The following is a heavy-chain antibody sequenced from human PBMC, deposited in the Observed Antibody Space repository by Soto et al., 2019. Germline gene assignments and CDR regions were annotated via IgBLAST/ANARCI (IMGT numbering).Heavy chain of an antibody. D-gene: IGHD3-16*01. CDR1: GYTFTSYG. CDR3: ARGGDYYYGLDV. J-gene: IGHJ6*02. V-gene: IGHV1-18*01. Sequence: AASVKVSCKASGYTFTSYGVSWVRQAPGQGLEWMGWISAFNGQTNYIQKVQGRVTLTTEASTSTAYMELGSLRSDDTAVYYCARGGDYYYGLDVWGQGTTVTVSS. CDR2: ISAFNGQT.